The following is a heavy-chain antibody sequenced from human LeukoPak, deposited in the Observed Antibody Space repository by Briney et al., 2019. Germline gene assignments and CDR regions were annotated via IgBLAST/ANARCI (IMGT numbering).Heavy chain of an antibody. CDR2: IYPGDSDT. J-gene: IGHJ6*03. CDR3: ARYTAARPYYYYYYMDV. D-gene: IGHD6-6*01. V-gene: IGHV5-51*01. CDR1: GYSFTSYW. Sequence: KNGESLKISCKGSGYSFTSYWIGWVRQMPGKGLEWMGIIYPGDSDTRYSPSFQGQVTISADKSISTAYLQWSSLKASDTAMYYCARYTAARPYYYYYYMDVWGKGTTVTVSS.